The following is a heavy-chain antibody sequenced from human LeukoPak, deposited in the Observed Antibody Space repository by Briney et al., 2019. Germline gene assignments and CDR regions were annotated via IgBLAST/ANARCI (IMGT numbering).Heavy chain of an antibody. V-gene: IGHV3-23*01. Sequence: SGGSLRLSCAASGFTFSSYAMSWARQAPGKGLEWVSAISGSGGSTYYADSVKGRFTISRDNSKNTLYLQMNSLRAEDTAVYYCAKDRDIVVTRGAFDIWGQGTMVTVSS. CDR2: ISGSGGST. J-gene: IGHJ3*02. D-gene: IGHD2-2*01. CDR1: GFTFSSYA. CDR3: AKDRDIVVTRGAFDI.